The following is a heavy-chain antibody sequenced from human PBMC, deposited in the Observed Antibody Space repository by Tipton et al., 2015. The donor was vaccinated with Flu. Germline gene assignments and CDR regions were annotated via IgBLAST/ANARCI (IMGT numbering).Heavy chain of an antibody. Sequence: QVQLVQAGAEVKKPGSSVKVSCKASGGTFSSYAISWVRQAPGQGLEWMGGIIPIFGTANYAQKFQGRVTITADESTSTAYMELSSLRSEDTAVYYCAREKTYYDFWSGYYTPYPLGPRFDYWGPGTLVTVSS. V-gene: IGHV1-69*01. D-gene: IGHD3-3*01. CDR3: AREKTYYDFWSGYYTPYPLGPRFDY. CDR2: IIPIFGTA. CDR1: GGTFSSYA. J-gene: IGHJ4*02.